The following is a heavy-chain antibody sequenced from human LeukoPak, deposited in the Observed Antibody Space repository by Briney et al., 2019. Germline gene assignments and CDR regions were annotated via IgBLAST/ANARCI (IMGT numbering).Heavy chain of an antibody. J-gene: IGHJ4*02. CDR1: GSTFTDNY. Sequence: ASVKVSCKSSGSTFTDNYIHWVRQAPGQGLEWMGWIVPNSGGTKYAQKFQGRVTMTRDTSIRTAYMELSRLRYDATAVYYCATLGATSFDYWGQGALVTVSS. D-gene: IGHD1-26*01. CDR3: ATLGATSFDY. V-gene: IGHV1-2*02. CDR2: IVPNSGGT.